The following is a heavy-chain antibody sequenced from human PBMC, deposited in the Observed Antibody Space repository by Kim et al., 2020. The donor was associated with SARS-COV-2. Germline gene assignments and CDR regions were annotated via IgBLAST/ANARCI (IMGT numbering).Heavy chain of an antibody. CDR3: ARGTGGYDILTGNYYYYGMDV. J-gene: IGHJ6*02. Sequence: FTISRDNSKNTLYLQMNSLRAEDTAVYYCARGTGGYDILTGNYYYYGMDVWGQGTTVTVSS. D-gene: IGHD3-9*01. V-gene: IGHV3-53*01.